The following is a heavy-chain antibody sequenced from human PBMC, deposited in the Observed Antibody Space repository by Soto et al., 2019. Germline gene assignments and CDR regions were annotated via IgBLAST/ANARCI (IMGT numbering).Heavy chain of an antibody. CDR1: GFTFSSYA. J-gene: IGHJ4*02. V-gene: IGHV3-23*01. CDR3: AKDPYCGGDCYPEKYYFDY. D-gene: IGHD2-21*01. Sequence: PGGSLRLSCAASGFTFSSYAMSWVRQAPGKGLEWVSAISGSGGSTYYADSVKGRFTISRDNSKNTLYLQMNSLRAEDTAVYYCAKDPYCGGDCYPEKYYFDYWGQGTLVTVSS. CDR2: ISGSGGST.